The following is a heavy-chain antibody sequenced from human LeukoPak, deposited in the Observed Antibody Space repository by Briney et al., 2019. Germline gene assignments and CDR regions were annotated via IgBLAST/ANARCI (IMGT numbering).Heavy chain of an antibody. CDR2: IKEDGTRK. CDR1: GFTFSSHW. V-gene: IGHV3-7*03. CDR3: AKDLVGWLRGYFDY. J-gene: IGHJ4*02. D-gene: IGHD5-12*01. Sequence: GGSLRLSCAASGFTFSSHWMTWVRKAPGKGLEWVANIKEDGTRKNYMDSVKGRFTISRDNAKNSLYLQMSGLRAEDTALYYCAKDLVGWLRGYFDYWGQGTLVTVSS.